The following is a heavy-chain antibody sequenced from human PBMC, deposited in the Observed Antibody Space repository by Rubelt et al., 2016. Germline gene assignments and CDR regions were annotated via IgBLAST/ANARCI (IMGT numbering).Heavy chain of an antibody. D-gene: IGHD5-24*01. CDR2: INVGIDNT. V-gene: IGHV1-3*01. Sequence: QVQLVQSGAAVKRPGASVKVSCKTSGYTFSNYAIHWVRQAPGQRLEWMGWINVGIDNTKYSEKFEGRVAVTRDTPATTVHMVLSGLRSEDTAVYYCARDLGLLWLQMGDWGQGTLITVSS. CDR3: ARDLGLLWLQMGD. CDR1: GYTFSNYA. J-gene: IGHJ4*02.